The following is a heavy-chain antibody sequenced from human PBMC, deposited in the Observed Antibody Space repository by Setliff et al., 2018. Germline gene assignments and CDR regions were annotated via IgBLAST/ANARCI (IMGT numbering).Heavy chain of an antibody. V-gene: IGHV4-59*13. CDR2: IHNGGST. J-gene: IGHJ4*02. CDR1: GDPISSYY. CDR3: ARDQYSSGWYGAPESYFDC. Sequence: LSLTCTVSGDPISSYYWSWIRQPPGKGLEWIGYIHNGGSTKYNPSLGSRITMSVDTSKNQFSLKLSSVTAADTAFYYCARDQYSSGWYGAPESYFDCWGQGILVTVSS. D-gene: IGHD6-19*01.